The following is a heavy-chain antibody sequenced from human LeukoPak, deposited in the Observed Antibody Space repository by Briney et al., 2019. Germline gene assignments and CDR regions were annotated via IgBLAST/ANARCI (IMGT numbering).Heavy chain of an antibody. Sequence: SETLSLTCTVSGGSISSSSYYWGWIRQPPGKGLEWIGSIYYSGSTYYNPSLKSRVTISVDTSKNQFSLKLSSVTAADTAVYYCAIIRITMISSTGFDPWGQGTLVTVSS. J-gene: IGHJ5*02. CDR1: GGSISSSSYY. CDR3: AIIRITMISSTGFDP. D-gene: IGHD3-22*01. CDR2: IYYSGST. V-gene: IGHV4-39*07.